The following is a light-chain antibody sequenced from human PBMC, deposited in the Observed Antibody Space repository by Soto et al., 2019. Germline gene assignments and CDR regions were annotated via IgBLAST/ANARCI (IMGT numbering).Light chain of an antibody. J-gene: IGKJ1*01. CDR1: QSVSSSY. Sequence: EIGLTQSPGTLSLSPGERATLSCRASQSVSSSYLAWYQQKPGQAPRLLIYGASSRATGIPDRFSGSGSGTDFTLTISRQEPEDFAVYYCQQYGSTPQTFGQGTKVEIK. CDR3: QQYGSTPQT. CDR2: GAS. V-gene: IGKV3-20*01.